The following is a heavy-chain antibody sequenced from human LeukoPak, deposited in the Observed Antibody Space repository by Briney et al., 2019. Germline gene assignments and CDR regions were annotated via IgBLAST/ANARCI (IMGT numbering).Heavy chain of an antibody. V-gene: IGHV4-59*01. D-gene: IGHD5-12*01. CDR2: IYYSGST. Sequence: PSETLSLTCTVSGGSISSYYWSWIRQPPGKGLEWIGYIYYSGSTNYNPSLKSRATISVDTSKNQFSLKLSSVTAADTAVYYCARDGWLPDDAFDIWGQGTMVTVSS. J-gene: IGHJ3*02. CDR1: GGSISSYY. CDR3: ARDGWLPDDAFDI.